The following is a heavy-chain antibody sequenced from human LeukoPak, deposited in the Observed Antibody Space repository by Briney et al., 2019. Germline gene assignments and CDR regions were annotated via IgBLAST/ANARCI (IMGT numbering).Heavy chain of an antibody. J-gene: IGHJ4*02. Sequence: GGSLRLSCAASGFTFRDYYMGWIRQAPGRGLEWISFISSTGSNIYYADSVRGRFTVSRDNAKNSVSLQMNNLRAEDTAVYYCARDRSEWEARSYYFVYWGQGNLVTVSS. CDR2: ISSTGSNI. D-gene: IGHD1-26*01. CDR1: GFTFRDYY. V-gene: IGHV3-11*04. CDR3: ARDRSEWEARSYYFVY.